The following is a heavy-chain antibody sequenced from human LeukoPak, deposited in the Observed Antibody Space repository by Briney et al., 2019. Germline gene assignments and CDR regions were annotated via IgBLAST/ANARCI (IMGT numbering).Heavy chain of an antibody. CDR1: GFTFSSYA. CDR2: ISGSGGST. J-gene: IGHJ4*02. D-gene: IGHD6-13*01. CDR3: AITLPRAAAGSFDY. V-gene: IGHV3-23*01. Sequence: GGSLRLSCAASGFTFSSYAMSWVRQAPGKGLEWVSAISGSGGSTYYADSVKGRFTTSRDNSKNALYLQMNSLRAEDTAVYYCAITLPRAAAGSFDYWGQGTLVTVSS.